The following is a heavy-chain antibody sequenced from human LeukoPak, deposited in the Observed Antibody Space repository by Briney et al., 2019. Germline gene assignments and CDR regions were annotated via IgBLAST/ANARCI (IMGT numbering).Heavy chain of an antibody. Sequence: ASVKVSCKASGYTFTGYYMHWVRQAPGQGLEWMGWINPNSGGTNYAQKFQGRVTMTRDTSISTAYMELSSLRFEDTAVYYCARVPFSSSWTFDFWGQGTLVTVSS. D-gene: IGHD6-13*01. CDR1: GYTFTGYY. J-gene: IGHJ4*02. CDR3: ARVPFSSSWTFDF. V-gene: IGHV1-2*02. CDR2: INPNSGGT.